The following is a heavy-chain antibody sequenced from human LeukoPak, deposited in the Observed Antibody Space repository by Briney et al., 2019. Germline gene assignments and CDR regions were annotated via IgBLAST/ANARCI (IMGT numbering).Heavy chain of an antibody. Sequence: YWSWIRQHPGKGLEWMGIIYPGDSDTRYSPSFQGQVTISADKSISTAYLQWSSLKASDTAMYYCARHRYYDYVWGSYRYDAFDIWGQGTMVTVSS. CDR3: ARHRYYDYVWGSYRYDAFDI. J-gene: IGHJ3*02. CDR2: IYPGDSDT. CDR1: YW. V-gene: IGHV5-51*01. D-gene: IGHD3-16*02.